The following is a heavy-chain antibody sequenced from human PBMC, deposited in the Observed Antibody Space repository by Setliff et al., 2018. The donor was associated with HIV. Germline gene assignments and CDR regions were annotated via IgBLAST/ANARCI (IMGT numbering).Heavy chain of an antibody. J-gene: IGHJ4*02. Sequence: PSETLSLTCTVSGASFSNYHWTWIRQPAGKGLEWIGYVYTTGNTKYNPSLKSRVTMSVDTSKNQFSLKLTSVTAADTAVYYCAGENSGWRQPFGPFDYWGQGTLVTVSS. CDR3: AGENSGWRQPFGPFDY. CDR1: GASFSNYH. V-gene: IGHV4-4*07. D-gene: IGHD6-19*01. CDR2: VYTTGNT.